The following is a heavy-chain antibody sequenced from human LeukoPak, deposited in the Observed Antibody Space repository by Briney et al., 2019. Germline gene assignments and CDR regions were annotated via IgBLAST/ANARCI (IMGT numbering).Heavy chain of an antibody. CDR3: ARVSTVTTTAFDI. J-gene: IGHJ3*02. D-gene: IGHD4-17*01. CDR2: IKHDEREE. Sequence: GGSLRLSCVASGFTFSESWMTWVRQAPGKGLEWVASIKHDEREEYYADSVKGRFSMSRDNGKNTLYLQMNSLRAEDTAVYYCARVSTVTTTAFDIWGQGTMVTVSS. V-gene: IGHV3-7*01. CDR1: GFTFSESW.